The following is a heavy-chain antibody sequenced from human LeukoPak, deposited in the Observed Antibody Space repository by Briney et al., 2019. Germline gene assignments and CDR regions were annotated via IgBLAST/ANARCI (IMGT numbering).Heavy chain of an antibody. J-gene: IGHJ4*02. CDR2: IYSSGTT. D-gene: IGHD3-10*01. CDR3: ARGQPYYYGSGSSDY. Sequence: SETLSLTCAVSGGSFTHYYWSWIRQPPGKGLQWIGYIYSSGTTKYNPSLKSRVTISVDTSKNQFSLKLSSVTAADTAVYYCARGQPYYYGSGSSDYWGQGTLVTVSS. V-gene: IGHV4-59*12. CDR1: GGSFTHYY.